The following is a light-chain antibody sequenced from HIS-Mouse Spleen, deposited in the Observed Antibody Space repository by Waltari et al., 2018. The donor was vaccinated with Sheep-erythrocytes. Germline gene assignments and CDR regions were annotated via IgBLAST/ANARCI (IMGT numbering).Light chain of an antibody. CDR2: DVR. CDR3: CSYAGSYNHV. J-gene: IGLJ1*01. V-gene: IGLV2-11*01. Sequence: QSALTQPRSVSGSPGQSVTISCTGTSSDVGGYNYVSWYQQHPGKAPKLMLYDVRKRPQGVPDRFSGSKSGNTASLTISGLQAEDEADYYCCSYAGSYNHVFATGTKVTVL. CDR1: SSDVGGYNY.